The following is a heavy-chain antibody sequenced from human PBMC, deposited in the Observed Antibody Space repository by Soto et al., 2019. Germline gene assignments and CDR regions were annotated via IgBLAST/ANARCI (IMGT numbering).Heavy chain of an antibody. CDR2: ISGRGENT. CDR3: AKYRGTGDYGVNAVEL. V-gene: IGHV3-23*01. J-gene: IGHJ3*01. D-gene: IGHD7-27*01. CDR1: GFTFSVFA. Sequence: EEQLLESGGGLVQRGGSLRLSCAASGFTFSVFAMSWVRQAPGKGLELVSTISGRGENTYYADSVKGRFTISRDNSKNTLNLQMNSLRGEDTAVYYCAKYRGTGDYGVNAVELWGQGTMVTVSS.